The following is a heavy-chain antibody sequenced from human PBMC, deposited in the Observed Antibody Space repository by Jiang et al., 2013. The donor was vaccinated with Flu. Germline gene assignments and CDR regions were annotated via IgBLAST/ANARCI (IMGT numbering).Heavy chain of an antibody. V-gene: IGHV1-2*02. CDR2: INPNSGGT. J-gene: IGHJ5*02. D-gene: IGHD3-22*01. Sequence: GAEVKKPGSSVRVSCKASGYTFTGYFIHWVRQAPGQGLEWMGWINPNSGGTNYAQKFQGRVTMTMDTSTSTAYMDLRNLRFDDTAVYYCVKDYDHNWSSWGQGTLVTVSS. CDR3: VKDYDHNWSS. CDR1: GYTFTGYF.